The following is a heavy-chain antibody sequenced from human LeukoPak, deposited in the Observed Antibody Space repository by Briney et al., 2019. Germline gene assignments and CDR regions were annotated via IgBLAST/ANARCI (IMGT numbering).Heavy chain of an antibody. CDR3: AKENAGRTTGFDY. CDR1: GFTFSSYI. J-gene: IGHJ4*02. CDR2: ISSDGGVT. Sequence: GSLRLSCAGSGFTFSSYIMGWVRQTPVKGLEWVSTISSDGGVTYYADSVKGRFTVSRDNSKNTLYLQMNSLRDDDTAIYYCAKENAGRTTGFDYWGQGTLVTVSS. V-gene: IGHV3-23*01. D-gene: IGHD1-1*01.